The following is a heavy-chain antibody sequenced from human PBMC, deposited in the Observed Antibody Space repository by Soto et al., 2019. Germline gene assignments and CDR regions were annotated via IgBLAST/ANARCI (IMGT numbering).Heavy chain of an antibody. CDR1: EFTFSNYG. CDR3: AKESRDATGFSLYYFDY. J-gene: IGHJ4*02. V-gene: IGHV3-30*18. D-gene: IGHD2-15*01. CDR2: ILYNGSSK. Sequence: WWSLRLACAPSEFTFSNYGMHWVRQSPGKGLEWVAIILYNGSSKYYADSVKGRFTISRDNSKNTLYLQMNSLRAEDTAVYYCAKESRDATGFSLYYFDYWGQGTLVTASS.